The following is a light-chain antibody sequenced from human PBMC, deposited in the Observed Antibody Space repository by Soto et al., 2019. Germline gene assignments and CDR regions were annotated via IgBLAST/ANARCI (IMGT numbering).Light chain of an antibody. J-gene: IGLJ1*01. CDR3: SAYTTTCTLI. V-gene: IGLV2-14*01. Sequence: QSVLTQPASVSGSPGQSVTISCTGTSSDVGGYDYVSWYQQHPGTAPKLMLYEVNNRPSGVSNRFSGSKSGNTASLIISGLHSEDEADYYCSAYTTTCTLIFGTWTKVTVL. CDR1: SSDVGGYDY. CDR2: EVN.